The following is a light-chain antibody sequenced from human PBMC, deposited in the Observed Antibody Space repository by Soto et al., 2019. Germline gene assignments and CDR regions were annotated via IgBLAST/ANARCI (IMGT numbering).Light chain of an antibody. V-gene: IGKV3-15*01. CDR2: DAS. CDR1: QSVGRR. J-gene: IGKJ2*01. CDR3: QHYYDWPYT. Sequence: EIVMRQSPAPLSVSPGERATLSCRASQSVGRRLAWYQQRPGQAPRLLIYDASTRATGIPAKFSGSGSGTEFTLTISSLQSEDFAVYYCQHYYDWPYTFGQGTKLEIK.